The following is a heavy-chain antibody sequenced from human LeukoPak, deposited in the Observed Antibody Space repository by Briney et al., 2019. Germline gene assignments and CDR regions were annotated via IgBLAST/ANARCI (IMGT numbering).Heavy chain of an antibody. CDR2: ISGSGGST. J-gene: IGHJ4*02. V-gene: IGHV3-23*01. D-gene: IGHD4-17*01. Sequence: GGSLRLSCAASGFTFSSYAMSWVRQAPGKGLEWVSAISGSGGSTYYADSVKGRFTISRDNSKNTLYLQMNSLRAEDTAVYYCAKDRYQTTRGPVGVYWGQGTLVTVSS. CDR3: AKDRYQTTRGPVGVY. CDR1: GFTFSSYA.